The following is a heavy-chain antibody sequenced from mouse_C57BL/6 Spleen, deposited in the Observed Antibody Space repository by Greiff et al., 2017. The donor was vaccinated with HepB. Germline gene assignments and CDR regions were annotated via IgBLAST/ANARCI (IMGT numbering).Heavy chain of an antibody. CDR2: IYPGNSDT. V-gene: IGHV1-5*01. Sequence: VQLQQSGTVLARPGASVKMSCKTSGYTFTSYWMHWVKQRPGQGLERIGAIYPGNSDTSYNQKFKGKAKLTAVTSASTAYMELSSLTNEDSAVYYCFYYGSSPPFAYWGQGTLVTVSA. J-gene: IGHJ3*01. D-gene: IGHD1-1*01. CDR3: FYYGSSPPFAY. CDR1: GYTFTSYW.